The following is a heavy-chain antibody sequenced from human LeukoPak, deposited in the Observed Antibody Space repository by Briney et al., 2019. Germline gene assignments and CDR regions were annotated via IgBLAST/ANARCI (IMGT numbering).Heavy chain of an antibody. D-gene: IGHD6-19*01. CDR2: ISADGGDT. Sequence: GGSLRLSCVASGFTFNDCAMHWVRQAPGKGLEWVCLISADGGDTYYADSVKGRFTISRDNSKNSLYLQMHSLRAEDPALYYCVKDRWPGGIALAGSDDGLDVWGQGTTVTVSS. V-gene: IGHV3-43*02. J-gene: IGHJ6*02. CDR3: VKDRWPGGIALAGSDDGLDV. CDR1: GFTFNDCA.